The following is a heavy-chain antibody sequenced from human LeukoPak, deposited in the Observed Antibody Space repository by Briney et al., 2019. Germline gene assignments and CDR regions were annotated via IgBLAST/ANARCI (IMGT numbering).Heavy chain of an antibody. CDR2: LNPDSAGT. CDR1: GYTFNGYY. V-gene: IGHV1-2*02. Sequence: GASVKVSCKASGYTFNGYYMHWVRQAPGQGLEWMGWLNPDSAGTNYAQRFQGRVTMTRDPSISTAYMELSRLRSDDTAVYYCARVGYDYVWGSYPNAFDIWGQGTMVTVSS. CDR3: ARVGYDYVWGSYPNAFDI. D-gene: IGHD3-16*02. J-gene: IGHJ3*02.